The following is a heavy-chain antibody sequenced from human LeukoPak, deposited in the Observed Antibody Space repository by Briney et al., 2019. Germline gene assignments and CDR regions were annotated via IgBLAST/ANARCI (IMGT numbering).Heavy chain of an antibody. D-gene: IGHD2-15*01. CDR3: ARILGAYCSGGSCPDAFDI. J-gene: IGHJ3*02. CDR1: GFSISSGYY. V-gene: IGHV4-38-2*01. Sequence: SETLSLTCAVSGFSISSGYYWGWIRQPPGKGLEWIGNIYHSGRTYYNPSLKSRVTISVDTSKNQFSLKLSSVTAADTAVYYCARILGAYCSGGSCPDAFDIWGQGTMVTVSS. CDR2: IYHSGRT.